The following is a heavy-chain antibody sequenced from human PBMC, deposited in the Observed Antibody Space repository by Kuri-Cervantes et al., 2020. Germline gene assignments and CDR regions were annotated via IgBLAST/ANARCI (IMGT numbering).Heavy chain of an antibody. Sequence: SETLSLTCTVSGGSISSYYWSWIRQPPGKGLEWIGYIYYSGSTNYNPSLKSRVTISVDTSKNQFSLKLSSVTAADTAVYYCAREWDPDTAMVNGGAFDIWGQGTMVTVSS. CDR3: AREWDPDTAMVNGGAFDI. V-gene: IGHV4-59*01. J-gene: IGHJ3*02. D-gene: IGHD5-18*01. CDR1: GGSISSYY. CDR2: IYYSGST.